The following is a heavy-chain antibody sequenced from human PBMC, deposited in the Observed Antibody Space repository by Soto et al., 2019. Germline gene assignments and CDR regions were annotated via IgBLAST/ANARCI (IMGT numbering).Heavy chain of an antibody. CDR3: ARDSSSWVLGVPDY. V-gene: IGHV3-7*01. Sequence: EVQLVESGGGLVQPGGSLRLACAASGFTFRSYSMTWVRQAPGKGLEWVANIKLDGSEKFYVDSVKGRFTISRDNARNSLYLQMNSLRAEDSAVYFCARDSSSWVLGVPDYWGQGTLVTASS. CDR2: IKLDGSEK. D-gene: IGHD6-13*01. J-gene: IGHJ4*02. CDR1: GFTFRSYS.